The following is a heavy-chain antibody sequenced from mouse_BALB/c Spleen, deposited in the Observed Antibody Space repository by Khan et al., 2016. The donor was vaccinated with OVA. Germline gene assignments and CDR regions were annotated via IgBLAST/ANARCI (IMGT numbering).Heavy chain of an antibody. J-gene: IGHJ2*01. V-gene: IGHV1-81*01. CDR3: ARGDGYYVYFDY. CDR1: GYTFTYYV. D-gene: IGHD2-3*01. Sequence: VELVESGPELVKPGASVKMSCKASGYTFTYYVIIWVKQRTGQGLEWIGEIYPGSDNAYYNERFKGKATLTADKSSNTTHMQLSSLTSEDSAVYFCARGDGYYVYFDYWGQGTTLTVSS. CDR2: IYPGSDNA.